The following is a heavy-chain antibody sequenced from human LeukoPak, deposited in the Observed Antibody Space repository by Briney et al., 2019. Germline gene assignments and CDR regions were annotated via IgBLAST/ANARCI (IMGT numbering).Heavy chain of an antibody. V-gene: IGHV1-69*13. CDR3: ARKSLGYGMDV. CDR1: GGTFSSYA. Sequence: ASVKVSCKASGGTFSSYAISWVRQAPGQGLEWTGGIIPIFGTANYAQKFQGRVTITADESTSTAYMELSSLRSEDTAVYYCARKSLGYGMDVWGQGTTVTVSS. J-gene: IGHJ6*02. D-gene: IGHD7-27*01. CDR2: IIPIFGTA.